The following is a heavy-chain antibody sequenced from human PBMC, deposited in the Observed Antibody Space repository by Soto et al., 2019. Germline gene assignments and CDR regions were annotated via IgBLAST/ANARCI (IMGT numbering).Heavy chain of an antibody. CDR3: AKESSYGPFDI. V-gene: IGHV3-30*18. J-gene: IGHJ3*02. Sequence: GGSLRLSCAASGFTFSSYGMHWVRQAPGKGLEWVAVISYDGSNKYYADSVKGRFTISRDNSKNTLYLQMNSLRAEETAVYYCAKESSYGPFDIWGQGTMVTVSS. CDR2: ISYDGSNK. D-gene: IGHD5-18*01. CDR1: GFTFSSYG.